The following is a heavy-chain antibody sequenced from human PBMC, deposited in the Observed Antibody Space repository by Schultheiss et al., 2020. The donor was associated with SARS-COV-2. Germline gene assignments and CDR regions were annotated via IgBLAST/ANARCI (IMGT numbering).Heavy chain of an antibody. CDR3: TRVPGIAVAGADY. D-gene: IGHD6-19*01. J-gene: IGHJ4*02. CDR1: GFTFSSYA. CDR2: ISSSSSTI. V-gene: IGHV3-48*04. Sequence: GGSLRLSCAASGFTFSSYAMHWVRQAPGKGLEWVSYISSSSSTIYYADSVKGRFTISRDNAKNSLYQQMNSLETEDTAVYYCTRVPGIAVAGADYWGQGTLVTVSS.